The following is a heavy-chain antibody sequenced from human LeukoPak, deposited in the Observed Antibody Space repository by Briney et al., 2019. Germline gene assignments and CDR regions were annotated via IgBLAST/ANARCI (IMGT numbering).Heavy chain of an antibody. D-gene: IGHD6-19*01. V-gene: IGHV4-39*07. CDR1: GGSISSSSYY. J-gene: IGHJ4*02. CDR3: ARGQGIAVAGEDY. Sequence: KPSGTLSLTCTVSGGSISSSSYYWGWIRQPPGKGLEWIGSIYYSGSTYYNPSLKSRVTISVDTSKNQFSLKLSSVTAADTAVYYCARGQGIAVAGEDYWGQGTLVTVSS. CDR2: IYYSGST.